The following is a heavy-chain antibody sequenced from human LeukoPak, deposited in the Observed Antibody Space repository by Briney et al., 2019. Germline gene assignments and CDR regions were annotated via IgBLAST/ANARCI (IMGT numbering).Heavy chain of an antibody. CDR2: IPYDGSNK. V-gene: IGHV3-30*04. Sequence: GGSLRLSCAASGFTFSSYAMHWVRQAPGKGLEWVAVIPYDGSNKYYADSVKGRFTISRDNSKNTLYLQMNSLRAEDTAVYYCVRSVQLGTELDYWGQGTLVTVSS. D-gene: IGHD6-13*01. CDR1: GFTFSSYA. J-gene: IGHJ4*02. CDR3: VRSVQLGTELDY.